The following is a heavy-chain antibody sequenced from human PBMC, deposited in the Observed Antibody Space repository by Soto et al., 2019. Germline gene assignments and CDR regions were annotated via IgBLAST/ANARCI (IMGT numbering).Heavy chain of an antibody. CDR3: ARVLAYGGFLGLDP. J-gene: IGHJ5*02. CDR1: GGSISSGGYC. V-gene: IGHV4-31*03. CDR2: IYYSGST. D-gene: IGHD3-16*01. Sequence: SETLSLTCTVSGGSISSGGYCWSWIRQHPGKGLEWIGYIYYSGSTYYNPSLKSRVTIPVDTSKNQFSLKLSSVTAADTAVYYCARVLAYGGFLGLDPWGQGTLVTVSS.